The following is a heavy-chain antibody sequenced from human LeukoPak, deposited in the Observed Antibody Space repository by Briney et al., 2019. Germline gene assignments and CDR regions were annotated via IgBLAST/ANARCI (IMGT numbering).Heavy chain of an antibody. CDR3: VKDRALYGSASYNYFDH. V-gene: IGHV3-30*18. D-gene: IGHD3-10*01. J-gene: IGHJ4*02. Sequence: GGSLRLSCAASGFSFSDYYMSWIRQAPGKGLEWVAVISYGGINKYYADSVKGRFTISRDDSKNTLYLQMNSLSGDDAAVYYCVKDRALYGSASYNYFDHWGQGTLVTVSS. CDR1: GFSFSDYY. CDR2: ISYGGINK.